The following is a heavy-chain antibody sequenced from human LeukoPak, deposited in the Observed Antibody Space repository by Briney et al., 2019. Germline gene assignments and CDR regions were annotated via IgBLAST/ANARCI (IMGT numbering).Heavy chain of an antibody. CDR1: GYSFTSFW. D-gene: IGHD3-10*01. J-gene: IGHJ4*02. CDR3: ARHRADFFDY. V-gene: IGHV5-51*01. CDR2: IYPGDSDT. Sequence: GESLKISCQGSGYSFTSFWIGWVRQIPGKGLEWMGMIYPGDSDTRYSPYFPGQVTISADKSISTTYLQWSSLKASDTAMYYCARHRADFFDYWGQGTLVTVSS.